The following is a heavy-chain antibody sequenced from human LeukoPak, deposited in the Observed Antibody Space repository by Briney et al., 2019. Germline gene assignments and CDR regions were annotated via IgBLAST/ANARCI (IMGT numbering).Heavy chain of an antibody. CDR1: GGSISSYY. CDR2: IYYSGST. V-gene: IGHV4-59*08. J-gene: IGHJ4*02. D-gene: IGHD4-17*01. CDR3: ARHHMTTVTTSFDY. Sequence: SETLSLTCTVSGGSISSYYWSWIRQPPGKGLEWIGYIYYSGSTNYNPSLKSRVSISVDTSKNQFSLKLSSVTAADTAVYYCARHHMTTVTTSFDYWGQGTLVTVSS.